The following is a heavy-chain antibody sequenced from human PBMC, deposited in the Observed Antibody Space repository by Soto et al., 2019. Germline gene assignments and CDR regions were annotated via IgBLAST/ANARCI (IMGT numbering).Heavy chain of an antibody. CDR2: IKHDGSEK. D-gene: IGHD2-15*01. Sequence: EVQLVESGGGLVQPGGSLRLSCAASGFSLSNYWMSWVRQAPGKGLEWVANIKHDGSEKNYVDSVKGRFTISRDNAENSLDLQMNSLRAEDTAVYYCARDAYCSGGSCYVYWGQGTLVTVSS. CDR3: ARDAYCSGGSCYVY. CDR1: GFSLSNYW. V-gene: IGHV3-7*04. J-gene: IGHJ4*02.